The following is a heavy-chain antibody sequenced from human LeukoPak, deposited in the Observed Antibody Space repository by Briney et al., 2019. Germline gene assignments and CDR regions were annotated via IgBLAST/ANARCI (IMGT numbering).Heavy chain of an antibody. CDR1: GLTFSSYW. Sequence: GGSLRLSCAASGLTFSSYWMSWVRQAPGKGLEWVANIKQDGSEKYYVDSVKGRFTISRDNAKNSLYLQMNSLRAEDTAVYYCASAGNGYGYWGQGTLVTVSS. CDR3: ASAGNGYGY. D-gene: IGHD3-22*01. J-gene: IGHJ4*02. CDR2: IKQDGSEK. V-gene: IGHV3-7*01.